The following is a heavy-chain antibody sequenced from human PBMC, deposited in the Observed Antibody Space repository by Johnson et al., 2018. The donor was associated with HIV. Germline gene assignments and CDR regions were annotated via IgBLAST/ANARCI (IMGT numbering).Heavy chain of an antibody. J-gene: IGHJ3*02. V-gene: IGHV3-72*01. CDR3: ARDHTNSGSYSTYAFDI. CDR1: GFSFSDHF. D-gene: IGHD1-26*01. CDR2: IRNKPSSYST. Sequence: VYLVESGGGLVQPGGSLRLSCVGSGFSFSDHFMDWVRQAPGKGLEWVGRIRNKPSSYSTEYAASVKGRFTISRDNSKNTLYLQMNSLRAEDTAVYYCARDHTNSGSYSTYAFDIWGQGTMVTVSS.